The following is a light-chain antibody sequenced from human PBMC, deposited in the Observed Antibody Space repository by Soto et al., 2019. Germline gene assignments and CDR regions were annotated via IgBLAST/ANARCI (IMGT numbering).Light chain of an antibody. CDR2: GAS. Sequence: EIGRTQSPATRSVFPGERATLSCRASQRVSSNLACYQQKPGQAPRLLIYGASTRATGIPARFSGSGSGTEFTLTISSLQSEDFAVYYCQQYNNRAPAFGQGTKVEIK. CDR1: QRVSSN. CDR3: QQYNNRAPA. V-gene: IGKV3-15*01. J-gene: IGKJ1*01.